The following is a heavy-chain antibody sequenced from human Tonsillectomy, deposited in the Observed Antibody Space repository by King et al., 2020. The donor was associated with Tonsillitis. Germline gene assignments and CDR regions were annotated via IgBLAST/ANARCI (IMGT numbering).Heavy chain of an antibody. CDR3: AREDGDADAFDI. J-gene: IGHJ3*02. CDR1: GFTFSSYE. CDR2: ISSSVRTI. V-gene: IGHV3-48*03. Sequence: VQLVESGGGLVQPGGSLRLSCAAAGFTFSSYEMNLVRQAPGKGLEWVSFISSSVRTIYYGDSVKGRFTISRDHDKNSLYLQMNTLRAEDTAIYYCAREDGDADAFDIWGQGTMVTASS. D-gene: IGHD5-24*01.